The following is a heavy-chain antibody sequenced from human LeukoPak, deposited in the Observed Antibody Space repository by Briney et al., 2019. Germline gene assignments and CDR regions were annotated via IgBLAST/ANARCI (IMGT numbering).Heavy chain of an antibody. CDR2: INPNSGGT. Sequence: GASVKVSCKASGYTFTGYYMHWVRQAPGQGLEWMGWINPNSGGTNYAQKFQGRVTMTRDTSISTAYMELSRLRSDDTAVYYCARIERAGTRDWFDPWGQGTLVTVSS. J-gene: IGHJ5*02. CDR3: ARIERAGTRDWFDP. CDR1: GYTFTGYY. D-gene: IGHD1-7*01. V-gene: IGHV1-2*02.